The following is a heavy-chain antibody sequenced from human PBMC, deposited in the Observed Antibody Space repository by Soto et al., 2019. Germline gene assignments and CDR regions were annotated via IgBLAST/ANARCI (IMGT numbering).Heavy chain of an antibody. CDR3: SRDGLGTTRRYFDH. CDR1: GGTFTSYA. V-gene: IGHV1-69*04. Sequence: QVQLVQSGAEVQKPGSSVKVSCKASGGTFTSYAFNWVRQAPGRGLEWMGRVIPVLGVADYAQNFQDRVTSAADKSTSTVYMELSSLRSEDTALYYCSRDGLGTTRRYFDHWGQGTRVTVSS. D-gene: IGHD6-19*01. J-gene: IGHJ4*02. CDR2: VIPVLGVA.